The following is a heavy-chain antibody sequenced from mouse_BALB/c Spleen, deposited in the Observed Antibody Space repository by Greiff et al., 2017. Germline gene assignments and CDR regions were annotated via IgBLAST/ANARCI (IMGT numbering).Heavy chain of an antibody. V-gene: IGHV3-2*02. Sequence: DVQLQESGPGLVKPSQSLSLTCTVTGYSITSDYAWNWIRQFPGNKLEWMGYISYSGSTSYNPSLKSRISITRDTSKNQFFLQLNSVTTEDTATYYCAREGLGYYGCFAYWGQGTLVTVSA. J-gene: IGHJ3*01. CDR3: AREGLGYYGCFAY. CDR1: GYSITSDYA. CDR2: ISYSGST. D-gene: IGHD1-1*01.